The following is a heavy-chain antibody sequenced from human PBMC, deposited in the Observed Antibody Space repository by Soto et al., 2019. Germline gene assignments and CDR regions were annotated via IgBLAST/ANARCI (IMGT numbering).Heavy chain of an antibody. CDR3: AIYDSSGSRGFQH. CDR1: GGSISSGVYY. CDR2: IFYSGST. D-gene: IGHD3-22*01. Sequence: SETLSLTCTVSGGSISSGVYYWSWIRQHPGKGLEWIGYIFYSGSTYYNPSLKSRVTISVDTSKSQFSLKLSSVTAADTAVYYCAIYDSSGSRGFQHWGQGTLVTVS. V-gene: IGHV4-31*03. J-gene: IGHJ1*01.